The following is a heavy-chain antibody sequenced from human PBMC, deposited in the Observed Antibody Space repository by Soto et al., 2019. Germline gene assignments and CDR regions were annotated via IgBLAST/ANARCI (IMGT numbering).Heavy chain of an antibody. Sequence: GGSLRLSCAASGFTFSSYSMNWVRQAPGKGLEWVSYISSSSSTIYYADSVKGRFTISRDNAKNSLYLQMNSLRDEDTAVYYCARGWGIHYYDSNYYFDYWGQGTLVTVSS. J-gene: IGHJ4*02. CDR1: GFTFSSYS. V-gene: IGHV3-48*02. CDR3: ARGWGIHYYDSNYYFDY. CDR2: ISSSSSTI. D-gene: IGHD3-22*01.